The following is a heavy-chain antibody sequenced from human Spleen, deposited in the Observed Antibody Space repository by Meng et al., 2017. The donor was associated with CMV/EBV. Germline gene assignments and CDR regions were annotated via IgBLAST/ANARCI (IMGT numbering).Heavy chain of an antibody. CDR3: AKDIVVVGTDAFDI. Sequence: GGSLRLSCAASGFSVSINYMTWVRQAPGKGLEWVSVIYIGGDTFYADSVKGRFTISRDTSKNTLYLQMNSLRAEDTALYYCAKDIVVVGTDAFDIWGQGTMVTVSS. D-gene: IGHD2-21*01. CDR1: GFSVSINY. J-gene: IGHJ3*02. V-gene: IGHV3-66*02. CDR2: IYIGGDT.